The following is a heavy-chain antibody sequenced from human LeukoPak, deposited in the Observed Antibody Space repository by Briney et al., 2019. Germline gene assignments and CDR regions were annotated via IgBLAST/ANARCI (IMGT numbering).Heavy chain of an antibody. V-gene: IGHV1-46*01. D-gene: IGHD3-3*01. CDR2: INPSGGST. CDR1: GYTFTSYY. Sequence: ASVKISCKASGYTFTSYYMHWVRQAPGQGLEWMGIINPSGGSTSFAQKFQGRVTMTRDTSTSTVYMELSSLRSEDTAVYYCARVGVRHTGDDYWGQGTLVTVSS. J-gene: IGHJ4*02. CDR3: ARVGVRHTGDDY.